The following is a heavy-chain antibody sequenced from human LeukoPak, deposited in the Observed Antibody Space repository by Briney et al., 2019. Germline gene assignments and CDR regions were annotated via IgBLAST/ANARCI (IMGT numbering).Heavy chain of an antibody. J-gene: IGHJ4*02. Sequence: PGGSLRLSCAASGFTFNNAWMSWVRQAPGKGLEWVGRIKGKGDDGTIDYAAPVKGRFTISRDDSKNTLYLQMNSLKSEDTAVYYCTAGTGRSDFDYWGQGTLVTVSS. CDR3: TAGTGRSDFDY. CDR2: IKGKGDDGTI. D-gene: IGHD3/OR15-3a*01. V-gene: IGHV3-15*01. CDR1: GFTFNNAW.